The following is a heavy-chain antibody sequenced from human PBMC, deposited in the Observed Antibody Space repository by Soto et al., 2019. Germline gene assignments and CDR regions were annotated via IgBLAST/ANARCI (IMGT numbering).Heavy chain of an antibody. V-gene: IGHV4-59*12. Sequence: SETLSLTCTVSGGSISSYYWSWIRQPPGKGLEWIGYIYYSGSTNYNPSLKSRVTISVDTSKNQFSLKLSSVTAADTAVYYCARGFVDFDGNFYYYGMYVWGQGSTVTVSS. CDR1: GGSISSYY. CDR3: ARGFVDFDGNFYYYGMYV. D-gene: IGHD3-10*01. CDR2: IYYSGST. J-gene: IGHJ6*02.